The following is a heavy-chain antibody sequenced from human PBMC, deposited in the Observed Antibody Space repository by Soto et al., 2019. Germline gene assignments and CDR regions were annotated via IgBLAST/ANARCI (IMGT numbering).Heavy chain of an antibody. D-gene: IGHD6-19*01. CDR3: ARLRGSSSGGSGLDYYDYCGMDV. Sequence: SETLSLTCAVSSGSIDNVYWWSWVRQSPGKGLEWIGETSHDGVTNYNPSLEGRVTISVDKSKNQFYLDLNSVTAADAVGYDCARLRGSSSGGSGLDYYDYCGMDVSDQGTTVTVSS. CDR1: SGSIDNVYW. V-gene: IGHV4-4*02. J-gene: IGHJ6*02. CDR2: TSHDGVT.